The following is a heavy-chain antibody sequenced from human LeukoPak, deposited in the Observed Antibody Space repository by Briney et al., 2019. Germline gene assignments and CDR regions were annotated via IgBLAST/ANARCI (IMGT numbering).Heavy chain of an antibody. CDR2: IYYSGST. CDR1: GGSISSYY. D-gene: IGHD3-16*01. CDR3: ARFGSLREPIHDY. Sequence: PSETLSLTCTVSGGSISSYYWTWIRQPPGKGLDWIGYIYYSGSTNYNPSLNSRVTIPVDTSKDQFSLKLSSVTAADTAVYYCARFGSLREPIHDYWGQGTLVTVSS. J-gene: IGHJ4*02. V-gene: IGHV4-59*01.